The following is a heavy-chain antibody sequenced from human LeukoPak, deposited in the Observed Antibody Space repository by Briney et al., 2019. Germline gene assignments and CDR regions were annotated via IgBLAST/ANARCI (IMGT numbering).Heavy chain of an antibody. V-gene: IGHV4-4*09. J-gene: IGHJ6*03. CDR1: GGSMSDHY. D-gene: IGHD3-10*01. CDR3: ARHFRKDYPDSGSSQYFHYIDV. CDR2: IYATGNT. Sequence: SGTLSLTCAVSGGSMSDHYWSWIRQTLGTTLEWIGYIYATGNTNYSPSLKGRVTISLDTSKNQFSLRLRSVTAADTALYYCARHFRKDYPDSGSSQYFHYIDVWGKGTTVTVSS.